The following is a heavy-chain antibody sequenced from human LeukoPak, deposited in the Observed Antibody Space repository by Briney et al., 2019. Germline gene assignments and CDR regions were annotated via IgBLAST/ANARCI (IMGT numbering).Heavy chain of an antibody. V-gene: IGHV4-61*02. Sequence: SETLSLTCTVSGVSISSGSYYWSWIRQPAGKGLEWIGRIYTSGSTNYNPSLKSRVTISVDTSKNQFSLKLSSVTAADTAVYYCARGLVLPDYWGQGTLVTVSS. J-gene: IGHJ4*02. D-gene: IGHD3-9*01. CDR3: ARGLVLPDY. CDR1: GVSISSGSYY. CDR2: IYTSGST.